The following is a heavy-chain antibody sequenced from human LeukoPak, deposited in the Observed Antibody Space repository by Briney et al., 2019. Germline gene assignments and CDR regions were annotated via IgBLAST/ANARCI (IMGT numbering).Heavy chain of an antibody. V-gene: IGHV4-34*01. Sequence: PSETLSLTCAVYGGSFSGYYWSWIRQPPGKGLEWIGEINHSGSTNYNPSLKSRVTISVDTSKNQFSLKLSSVTAADTAVYYCARGRSRTMVRGVIRQGYYYMDVWGKGTTVTVSS. J-gene: IGHJ6*03. CDR2: INHSGST. CDR1: GGSFSGYY. CDR3: ARGRSRTMVRGVIRQGYYYMDV. D-gene: IGHD3-10*01.